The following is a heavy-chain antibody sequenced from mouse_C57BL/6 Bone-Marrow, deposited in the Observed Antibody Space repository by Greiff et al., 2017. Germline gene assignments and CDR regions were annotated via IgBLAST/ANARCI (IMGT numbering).Heavy chain of an antibody. J-gene: IGHJ4*01. CDR2: IDPSDSYT. V-gene: IGHV1-59*01. CDR3: ARSSGHLAMDY. Sequence: QVHVKQSGAELVRPGTSVKLSCKASGYTFTSYWMHWVKQRPGQGLEWIGVIDPSDSYTNYNQKFKGKATLTVDTSSSTAYMQLSSLTSEDSAVYYGARSSGHLAMDYWGQGTSVTVSS. CDR1: GYTFTSYW. D-gene: IGHD3-2*02.